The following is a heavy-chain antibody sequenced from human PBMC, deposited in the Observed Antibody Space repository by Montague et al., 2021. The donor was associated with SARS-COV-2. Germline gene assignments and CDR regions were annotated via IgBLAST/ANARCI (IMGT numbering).Heavy chain of an antibody. CDR1: GFSLNTSGMC. Sequence: VKPTQTLTLTCTFSGFSLNTSGMCVSWIRQPPGKALEWLALIDWDEDQYYSTSLKTRLTISKDTSKNQVVLTMTNMDPIDTATYYCARSYGDYRDSYFDYWRQGTLVTVSS. CDR2: IDWDEDQ. J-gene: IGHJ4*02. CDR3: ARSYGDYRDSYFDY. V-gene: IGHV2-70*01. D-gene: IGHD4-17*01.